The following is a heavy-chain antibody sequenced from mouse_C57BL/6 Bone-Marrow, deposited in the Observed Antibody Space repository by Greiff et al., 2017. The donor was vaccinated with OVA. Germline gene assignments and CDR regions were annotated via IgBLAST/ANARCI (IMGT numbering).Heavy chain of an antibody. D-gene: IGHD4-1*01. J-gene: IGHJ1*03. CDR2: INYDGSST. CDR1: GFTFSDYY. V-gene: IGHV5-16*01. Sequence: EVQLVESEGGLVQPGSSMKLSCTASGFTFSDYYMAWVRQVPEKGLEWVANINYDGSSTYYLDTLKGRSIISRDNATNVLYLQMCRLKSEDTATYYCARDRTGAGYFDVWGTGTTVTVSS. CDR3: ARDRTGAGYFDV.